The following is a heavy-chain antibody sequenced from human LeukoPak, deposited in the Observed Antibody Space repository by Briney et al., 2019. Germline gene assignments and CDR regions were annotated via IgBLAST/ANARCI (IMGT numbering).Heavy chain of an antibody. CDR3: ATWRLVGAIYDAFDI. CDR1: GSTLTELS. D-gene: IGHD1-26*01. J-gene: IGHJ3*02. V-gene: IGHV1-24*01. CDR2: FDPEDGET. Sequence: ASVRVSCKVSGSTLTELSMHWVRQAPGKGLEWMGGFDPEDGETIYAQKFQGRVTMTEDTSTDTAYMELSSLRSDDTAVYYCATWRLVGAIYDAFDIWGQGTMVTVSS.